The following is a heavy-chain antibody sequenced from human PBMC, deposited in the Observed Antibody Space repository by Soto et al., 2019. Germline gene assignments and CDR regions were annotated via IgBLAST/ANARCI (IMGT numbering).Heavy chain of an antibody. Sequence: SETLSLTCTVSGGSISSSSYYWGWIRQPPGKGLEWIGSIYYSGSTYYNPSLKSRVTISVDTSKNQFSLKLSSVTAADTAVYYCARPISAVAGTISGGENWFDPWGQGTLVTVSS. CDR2: IYYSGST. D-gene: IGHD6-19*01. CDR1: GGSISSSSYY. J-gene: IGHJ5*02. CDR3: ARPISAVAGTISGGENWFDP. V-gene: IGHV4-39*01.